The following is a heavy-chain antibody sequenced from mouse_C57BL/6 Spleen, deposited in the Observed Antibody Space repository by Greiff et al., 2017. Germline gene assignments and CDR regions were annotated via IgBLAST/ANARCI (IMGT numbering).Heavy chain of an antibody. J-gene: IGHJ2*01. CDR1: GYTFTSYC. CDR2: IYPGSGST. Sequence: QVQLQQSGAELVKPGASVKMSCKASGYTFTSYCITWVKQRPGQGLEWIGDIYPGSGSTNYNEKFKGKATLTVDTSSSTAYMQLSSLTSEDSAVYYCARGGAQATYDFDYWGQGTTLTVSA. V-gene: IGHV1-55*01. CDR3: ARGGAQATYDFDY. D-gene: IGHD3-2*02.